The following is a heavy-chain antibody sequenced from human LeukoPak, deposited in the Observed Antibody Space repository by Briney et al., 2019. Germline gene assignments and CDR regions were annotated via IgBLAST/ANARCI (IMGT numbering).Heavy chain of an antibody. CDR3: ARGGYDILTGYHNFDY. CDR2: MNPNSGNT. D-gene: IGHD3-9*01. Sequence: ASVKVSRKASGYTFTSYDINWVRQATGQGLEWMGWMNPNSGNTGYAQKFQGRVTMTRNTSISTAYMELSSLRSEDTAVYYCARGGYDILTGYHNFDYWGQGTLVTVSS. V-gene: IGHV1-8*01. J-gene: IGHJ4*02. CDR1: GYTFTSYD.